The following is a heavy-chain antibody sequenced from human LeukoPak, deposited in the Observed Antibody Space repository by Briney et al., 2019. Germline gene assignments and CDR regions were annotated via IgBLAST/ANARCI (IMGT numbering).Heavy chain of an antibody. CDR2: IRYDGSNK. V-gene: IGHV3-30*02. J-gene: IGHJ4*02. D-gene: IGHD6-6*01. CDR1: GFTFSSYG. Sequence: GGSLRLSCAASGFTFSSYGMHWVRQAPGKGLEWVAFIRYDGSNKYYADSVKGRFTISRDNSKNTLYLQMNSLRAEDTALYYCAKKYSSSTPTFDYWGQGTLVTVSS. CDR3: AKKYSSSTPTFDY.